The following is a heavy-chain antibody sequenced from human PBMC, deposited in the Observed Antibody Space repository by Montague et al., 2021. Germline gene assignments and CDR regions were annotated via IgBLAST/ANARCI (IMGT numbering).Heavy chain of an antibody. Sequence: CAISGDSDAGMELARRWKKHTSERRSQREGGCRYMLKRNYDYAVSVKSRMTISPDTSKNQFSLQLSSVTPEDRAVYYCARDPRYSLSWSFDYWGQGTLVTVSS. CDR2: CRYMLKRNY. CDR3: ARDPRYSLSWSFDY. CDR1: GDSDAGMELA. D-gene: IGHD6-13*01. J-gene: IGHJ4*02. V-gene: IGHV6-1*01.